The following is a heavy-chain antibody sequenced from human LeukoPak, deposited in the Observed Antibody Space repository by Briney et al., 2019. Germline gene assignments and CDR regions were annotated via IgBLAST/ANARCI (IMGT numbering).Heavy chain of an antibody. CDR2: ISAYNGNT. J-gene: IGHJ4*02. V-gene: IGHV1-18*01. CDR3: ARQDYDILTWYYFDY. D-gene: IGHD3-9*01. Sequence: ASVKVSCKASGYTFTSYGISWVRQAPGQGLEWMGWISAYNGNTNYAQKLQGRVTMTTDTSTSTAYMELSSLRSEDTAVYYCARQDYDILTWYYFDYWGQGTLVTVSS. CDR1: GYTFTSYG.